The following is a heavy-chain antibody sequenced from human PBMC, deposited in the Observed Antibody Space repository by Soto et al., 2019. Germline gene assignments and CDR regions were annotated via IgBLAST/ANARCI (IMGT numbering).Heavy chain of an antibody. Sequence: PGGSLRLSCAVSVFPFSSYVMTWVRQAPGKGLEWVSVISGGGGSTNYAESVKGRFTISRDNSGNTLYLQMNSLRAEDTAVYYCAKAVPLVRGIKTYSYGLDVWGQGTTVTVYS. CDR3: AKAVPLVRGIKTYSYGLDV. CDR1: VFPFSSYV. CDR2: ISGGGGST. D-gene: IGHD3-10*01. J-gene: IGHJ6*02. V-gene: IGHV3-23*01.